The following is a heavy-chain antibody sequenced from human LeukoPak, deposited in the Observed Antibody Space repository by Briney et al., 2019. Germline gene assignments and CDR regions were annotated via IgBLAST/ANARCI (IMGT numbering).Heavy chain of an antibody. CDR3: ATPSNYYDFWSGYYHDAFDI. Sequence: GGSLRLSCAASGFTFSSYSMNWVRQAPGKGLEWVSSIGSSSSYIYYADSVKGRFTISRDNAKNSLYLQMNSLRAEDTAVYYCATPSNYYDFWSGYYHDAFDIWGQGTMVTVSS. D-gene: IGHD3-3*01. J-gene: IGHJ3*02. V-gene: IGHV3-21*01. CDR1: GFTFSSYS. CDR2: IGSSSSYI.